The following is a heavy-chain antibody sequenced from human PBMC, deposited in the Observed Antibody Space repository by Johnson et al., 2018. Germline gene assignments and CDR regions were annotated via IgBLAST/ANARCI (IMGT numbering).Heavy chain of an antibody. D-gene: IGHD2-21*02. CDR3: ARVEYCGDDCYFLYFQH. Sequence: QVQLVESGAEVKKPGSSVKVSCKASGGTFSSYAISWVRQAPGQGLEWMGGIIPIFGTTNYAQQLQGRVTITADDPTSKAYMELSSLRSEDTAVYYCARVEYCGDDCYFLYFQHWGQGTLVTVSS. CDR2: IIPIFGTT. J-gene: IGHJ1*01. V-gene: IGHV1-69*01. CDR1: GGTFSSYA.